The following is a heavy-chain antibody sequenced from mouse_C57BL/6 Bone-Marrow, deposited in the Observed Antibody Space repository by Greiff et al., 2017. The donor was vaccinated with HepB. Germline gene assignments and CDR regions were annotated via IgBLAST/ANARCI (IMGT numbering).Heavy chain of an antibody. J-gene: IGHJ3*01. V-gene: IGHV1-15*01. D-gene: IGHD3-2*02. CDR1: GYTFTDYE. CDR2: IDPETGGT. CDR3: TSLGDSSGYVAY. Sequence: QVQLQQSGAELVRPGASVTLSCKASGYTFTDYEMHWVKQTPVHGLEWIGAIDPETGGTAYNQKFKGKAILTADKSSSTAYMELRSLTSEDSAVYYGTSLGDSSGYVAYWGQGTLVTVSA.